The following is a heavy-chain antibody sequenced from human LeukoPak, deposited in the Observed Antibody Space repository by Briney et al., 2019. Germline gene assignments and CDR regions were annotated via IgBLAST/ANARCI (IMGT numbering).Heavy chain of an antibody. D-gene: IGHD3-16*01. Sequence: GGSLRLSCEVSGFTFGNSAMSWVRQAPGKGLEWFSGISASGHYTSTADSLKGRFSISRDNSKNTMYLQMNSLRAEDTALYYCAKDGSWGDYYFYFYIDVWGKGTTVTVSS. CDR3: AKDGSWGDYYFYFYIDV. J-gene: IGHJ6*03. V-gene: IGHV3-23*01. CDR1: GFTFGNSA. CDR2: ISASGHYT.